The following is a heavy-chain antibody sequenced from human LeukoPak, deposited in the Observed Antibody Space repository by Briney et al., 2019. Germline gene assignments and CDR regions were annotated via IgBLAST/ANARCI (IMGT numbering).Heavy chain of an antibody. Sequence: GGSLRLSCAASGFTYSSYAMSWLRQAPGKEVAWVSAISGCGCSTYYADSVKGRFTISRDTSKNTLYLQMNSLRAEDTAVYYCAIYRRYYDSSGYWAFDYWGQGTLVTVSS. CDR2: ISGCGCST. CDR1: GFTYSSYA. J-gene: IGHJ4*02. V-gene: IGHV3-23*01. D-gene: IGHD3-22*01. CDR3: AIYRRYYDSSGYWAFDY.